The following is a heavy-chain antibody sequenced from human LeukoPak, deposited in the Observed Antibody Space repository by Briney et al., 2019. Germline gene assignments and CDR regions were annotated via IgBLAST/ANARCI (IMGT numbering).Heavy chain of an antibody. CDR3: TGGGTGWYSDY. V-gene: IGHV3-74*01. CDR1: GFTFSSYW. CDR2: INTDGSIT. Sequence: GGSLRLSCAASGFTFSSYWMHWVRQAPGKGLVWVSRINTDGSITNYADSVKGRFTISRDDAKNTLYLQMNSLGGEDTAIYYCTGGGTGWYSDYWGQGTLVTVSS. J-gene: IGHJ4*02. D-gene: IGHD6-19*01.